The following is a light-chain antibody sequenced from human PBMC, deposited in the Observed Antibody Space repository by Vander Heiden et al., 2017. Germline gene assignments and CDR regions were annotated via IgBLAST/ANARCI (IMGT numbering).Light chain of an antibody. Sequence: DIGMSQSPLPQPVTPGEPASISCRSSQSLLHSNGFNYLDWYLQKPGQSPQLLIFLGSNRASGVPDRISGSGSGTDFTLRISRVEPEDVGVYYCMQSLQTPLTFGGGTKVEIK. V-gene: IGKV2-28*01. CDR3: MQSLQTPLT. CDR1: QSLLHSNGFNY. CDR2: LGS. J-gene: IGKJ4*01.